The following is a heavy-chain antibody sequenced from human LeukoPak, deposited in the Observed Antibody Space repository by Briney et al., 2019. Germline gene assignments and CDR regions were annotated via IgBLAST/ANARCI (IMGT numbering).Heavy chain of an antibody. D-gene: IGHD3-16*02. CDR3: ASIGYYYYYYGMDV. V-gene: IGHV4-39*01. Sequence: SETLSLTCTVSGGSISSSSYYWGWIRQPPGKGLEWIGTIYYSGSTYYNPSLKSRVTISVDTSKNQSSLKLSSVTAADTAVYYCASIGYYYYYYGMDVWGQGTTVTVSS. CDR2: IYYSGST. J-gene: IGHJ6*02. CDR1: GGSISSSSYY.